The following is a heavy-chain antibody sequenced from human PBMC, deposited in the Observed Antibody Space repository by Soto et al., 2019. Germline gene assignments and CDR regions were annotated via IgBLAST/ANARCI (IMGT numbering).Heavy chain of an antibody. J-gene: IGHJ4*02. CDR3: ARGGEAWADGLF. CDR2: IKPDGSDQ. Sequence: EVQLVESGGGLVQPGGSLRLTCEASGFSFSNFWLTWVRQAPGKGLEWMANIKPDGSDQYYVDSVRGRFTISRDNAKNLMYLQMNSLRADDTAVYYCARGGEAWADGLFWGQGTLVTVSS. D-gene: IGHD3-10*01. CDR1: GFSFSNFW. V-gene: IGHV3-7*05.